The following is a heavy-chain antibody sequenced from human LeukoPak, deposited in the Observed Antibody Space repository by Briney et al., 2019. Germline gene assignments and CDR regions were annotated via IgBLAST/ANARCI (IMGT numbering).Heavy chain of an antibody. V-gene: IGHV5-51*01. Sequence: GESLKISCKGSGYSFTSYWIGRVRQMPGKGLEWMGIIYPGDSDTRYSPSFQGQVTISADKSINTAYLQWSSLKASDTAMYYCARLRSNYPYYFDYWGQGTLVTVSS. CDR1: GYSFTSYW. CDR2: IYPGDSDT. D-gene: IGHD4-11*01. J-gene: IGHJ4*02. CDR3: ARLRSNYPYYFDY.